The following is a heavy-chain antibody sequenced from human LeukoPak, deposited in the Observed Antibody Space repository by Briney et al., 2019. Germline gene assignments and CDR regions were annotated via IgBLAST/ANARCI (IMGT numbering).Heavy chain of an antibody. V-gene: IGHV1-46*01. D-gene: IGHD4-17*01. CDR2: INPSGGST. Sequence: ASVKVSCKASGSTFTSYYMHWVRQAPGQGLEWMGIINPSGGSTSYAQKFQGRVTMTRDTSTSTVYMELSSLRSEDTAVYYCAILTTDENEDFDYWGQGTLVTVSS. CDR1: GSTFTSYY. CDR3: AILTTDENEDFDY. J-gene: IGHJ4*02.